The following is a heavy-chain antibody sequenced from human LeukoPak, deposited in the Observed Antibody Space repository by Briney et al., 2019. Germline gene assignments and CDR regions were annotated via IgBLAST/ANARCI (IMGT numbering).Heavy chain of an antibody. D-gene: IGHD5-12*01. J-gene: IGHJ4*02. CDR2: MNPNSANT. CDR1: GYTFTNYD. CDR3: ARVGGYAWYYFDY. V-gene: IGHV1-8*01. Sequence: GASVKVSCKASGYTFTNYDINWVRQATGQGLEWLGWMNPNSANTGYAQKFQGRVTMTRDTSTSTVYMELSSLRSEDTAVYYCARVGGYAWYYFDYWGQGTLVTVSS.